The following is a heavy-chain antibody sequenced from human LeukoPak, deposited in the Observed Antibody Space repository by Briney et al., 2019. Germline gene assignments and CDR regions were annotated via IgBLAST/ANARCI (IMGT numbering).Heavy chain of an antibody. V-gene: IGHV3-23*01. Sequence: GGSLRLSCAASGFTFSSYAMSWVRQAPGKGLEWVSAISGSGGSTYYADSVKGRFTISRDNSKNTLYLQMNSLRAEDTAVYSCAKGNGLQEWAPGYFDLWGRGTLVTVSS. J-gene: IGHJ2*01. CDR2: ISGSGGST. D-gene: IGHD2-21*01. CDR1: GFTFSSYA. CDR3: AKGNGLQEWAPGYFDL.